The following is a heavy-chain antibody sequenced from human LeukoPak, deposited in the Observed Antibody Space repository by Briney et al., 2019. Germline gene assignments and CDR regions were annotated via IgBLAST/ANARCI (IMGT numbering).Heavy chain of an antibody. CDR2: FDPEDGET. D-gene: IGHD1-14*01. Sequence: ASVKVSCKVSGYTLTDLSMHWLRQAPGKGLEWMGGFDPEDGETIYAQKFQGRVTMTEDTSTDTAYMELSSLRSEDTALYYCATDPDLETYAFDIWGQGTMVTVSS. V-gene: IGHV1-24*01. CDR1: GYTLTDLS. CDR3: ATDPDLETYAFDI. J-gene: IGHJ3*02.